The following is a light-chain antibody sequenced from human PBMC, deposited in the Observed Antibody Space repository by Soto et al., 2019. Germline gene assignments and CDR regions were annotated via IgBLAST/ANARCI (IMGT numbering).Light chain of an antibody. J-gene: IGKJ4*01. Sequence: DIVMTQSPDSLAVSLGERATINCKSSQSGLVTPANKNNLAWYQQKQGQPPRLLIYWSFFRESGVPDRFSGSGSGTDFTLTINNLRAEDVAVYYCQQYFIAPLTFGGGTKVEIK. CDR2: WSF. CDR3: QQYFIAPLT. V-gene: IGKV4-1*01. CDR1: QSGLVTPANKNN.